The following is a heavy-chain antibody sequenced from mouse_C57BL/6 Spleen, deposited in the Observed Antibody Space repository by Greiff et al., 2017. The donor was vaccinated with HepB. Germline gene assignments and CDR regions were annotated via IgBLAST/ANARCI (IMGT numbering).Heavy chain of an antibody. CDR1: GYTFTSYW. Sequence: QVQLQQPGAELVRPGSSVKLSCKASGYTFTSYWMDWVKQRPGQGLEWIGNIYPSDSETHYNQKFKDKATLTVDKSSSTAYMQLSSLTSEDSAVYYCAREYSRWYFDVWGTGTTVTVSS. CDR3: AREYSRWYFDV. J-gene: IGHJ1*03. D-gene: IGHD2-12*01. V-gene: IGHV1-61*01. CDR2: IYPSDSET.